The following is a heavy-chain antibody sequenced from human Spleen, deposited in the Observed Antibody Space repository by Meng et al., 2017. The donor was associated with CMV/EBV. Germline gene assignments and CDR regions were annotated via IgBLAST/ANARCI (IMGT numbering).Heavy chain of an antibody. CDR3: TTEGTYSSSWPIDY. Sequence: GESLKISCAASGFTFSNAWMSWVRQAPGKGLEWVGRIKSKTDGGTTDYAAPVKGRFTISRDDSKNTLYLQMNSLKTEDTAVYYCTTEGTYSSSWPIDYWGQGTLVTVSS. D-gene: IGHD6-13*01. CDR2: IKSKTDGGTT. V-gene: IGHV3-15*01. CDR1: GFTFSNAW. J-gene: IGHJ4*02.